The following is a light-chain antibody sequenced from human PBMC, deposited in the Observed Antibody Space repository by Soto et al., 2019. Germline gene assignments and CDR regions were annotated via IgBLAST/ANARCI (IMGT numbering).Light chain of an antibody. Sequence: IRLTQSPGTLSLSPGERVTLSCRASQRVYSSYLAWYQQRPGQAPRLLIYGASTRATGIPARFSGSGSGTEFTLTINSLQSEDFAIYYCQPYNNWPLTFGGGTKVDIK. CDR2: GAS. V-gene: IGKV3-15*01. J-gene: IGKJ4*01. CDR3: QPYNNWPLT. CDR1: QRVYSSY.